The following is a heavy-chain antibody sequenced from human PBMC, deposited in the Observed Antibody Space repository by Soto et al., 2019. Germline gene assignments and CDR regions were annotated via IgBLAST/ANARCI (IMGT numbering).Heavy chain of an antibody. D-gene: IGHD1-7*01. J-gene: IGHJ6*03. CDR2: IIPIFGTA. V-gene: IGHV1-69*05. CDR1: GGTFSSYA. Sequence: VASVKVSCKASGGTFSSYAISWVRQAPGQGLEWMGGIIPIFGTANYAQKFQGRVTITTNNSISTAYMELSSLRSEDTAVYYCAMELRPPTYYYYYYSMDVWGKGTTVTVSS. CDR3: AMELRPPTYYYYYYSMDV.